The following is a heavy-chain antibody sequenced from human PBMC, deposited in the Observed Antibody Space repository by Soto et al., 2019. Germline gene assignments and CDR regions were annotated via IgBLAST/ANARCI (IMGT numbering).Heavy chain of an antibody. CDR1: GFTFSSYG. D-gene: IGHD3-22*01. Sequence: GGSLRLSCAASGFTFSSYGMHWVRQAPGKGLEWVAVIWYDGSNKYYADSVKGRFTISRDNSKNTLYLQMNSLRAEDTAVYYCARDRWRDSSGYPHHFDYWGQGTLGTVSS. CDR3: ARDRWRDSSGYPHHFDY. CDR2: IWYDGSNK. V-gene: IGHV3-33*01. J-gene: IGHJ4*02.